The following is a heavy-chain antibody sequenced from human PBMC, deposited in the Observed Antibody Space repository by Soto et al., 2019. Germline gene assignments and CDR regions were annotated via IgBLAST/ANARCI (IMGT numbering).Heavy chain of an antibody. J-gene: IGHJ5*02. V-gene: IGHV4-31*01. D-gene: IGHD3-22*01. CDR3: LVQHWFDP. Sequence: PSETLSLTCTVSGGSISSGGYYWSWIRQHPGKGLEWIGYIYYSGSTYYNPSLKTLNTAYLQWRSLEASDTAIYYCARSPTVFGVLVQHWFDPWGQGTLVTVSS. CDR2: IYYSGST. CDR1: GGSISSGGYY.